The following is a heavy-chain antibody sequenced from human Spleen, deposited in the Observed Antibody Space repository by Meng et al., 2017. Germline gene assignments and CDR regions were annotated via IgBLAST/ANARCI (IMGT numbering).Heavy chain of an antibody. V-gene: IGHV4-34*01. D-gene: IGHD4-11*01. CDR1: GGSFSDYY. Sequence: QGHIRQGGAGLLKPAEPLSLTCVVSGGSFSDYYWSWIRQPPGKGLEWIGEINHSGSTNYNPSLESRATISVDTSQNNLSLKLSSVTAADSAVYYCARGPTTMAHDFDYWGQGTLVTVSS. J-gene: IGHJ4*02. CDR3: ARGPTTMAHDFDY. CDR2: INHSGST.